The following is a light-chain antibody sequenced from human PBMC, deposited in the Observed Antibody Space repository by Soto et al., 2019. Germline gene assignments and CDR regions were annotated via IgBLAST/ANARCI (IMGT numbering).Light chain of an antibody. Sequence: EIVVPKSPAPLSVSPGEGSTFSCRASQSLTTDLAWYQQRPGQTPRLLIYRASTRATGIPARFSGSGSGTEFTLTISSLQSEHFAVYYCQECSYRPWTFGQGIKV. CDR2: RAS. V-gene: IGKV3-15*01. CDR3: QECSYRPWT. CDR1: QSLTTD. J-gene: IGKJ1*01.